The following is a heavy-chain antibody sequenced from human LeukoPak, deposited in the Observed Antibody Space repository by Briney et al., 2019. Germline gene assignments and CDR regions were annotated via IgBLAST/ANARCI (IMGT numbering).Heavy chain of an antibody. J-gene: IGHJ4*02. V-gene: IGHV3-30*03. D-gene: IGHD4-23*01. CDR3: ASSGNVDY. CDR1: GFTFSSYG. Sequence: GGSLRLSCAASGFTFSSYGMHWVRQAPGKGLEWVAVISYDGSNKYYADSVKGRFTISRDNSKNTLYLQMNSLRAEDTAVYYCASSGNVDYWGQGTLVTVSS. CDR2: ISYDGSNK.